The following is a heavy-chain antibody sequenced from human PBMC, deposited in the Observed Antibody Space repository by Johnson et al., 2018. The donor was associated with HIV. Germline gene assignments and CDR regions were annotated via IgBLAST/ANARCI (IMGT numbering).Heavy chain of an antibody. CDR1: GFTFSDYY. V-gene: IGHV3-11*01. Sequence: QVQLVESGGGLVQPGGSLRLSCAASGFTFSDYYMSWIRQAPGKGLEWVSYISSSGSTIYYADSVNGRFTISRDNAKNSLYLQMNSLRAEDTAVYYCAKDQGIEMAGYDGFDIWGQGTMVTVSS. CDR3: AKDQGIEMAGYDGFDI. CDR2: ISSSGSTI. D-gene: IGHD5-24*01. J-gene: IGHJ3*02.